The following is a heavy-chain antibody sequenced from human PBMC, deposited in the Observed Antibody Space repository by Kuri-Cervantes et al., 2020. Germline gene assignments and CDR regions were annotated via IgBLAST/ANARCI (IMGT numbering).Heavy chain of an antibody. CDR1: GFTFSNAW. CDR3: TTELWFGELMFGDY. D-gene: IGHD3-10*01. J-gene: IGHJ4*02. V-gene: IGHV3-15*01. CDR2: IKSKTDGGTT. Sequence: GESLKISCAASGFTFSNAWMSWVRQAPGKGLEWVGRIKSKTDGGTTDYAAPVKGRFTISRDDSKNTLYLQMNSLKTEDTAVYYRTTELWFGELMFGDYWGQGTLVTVSS.